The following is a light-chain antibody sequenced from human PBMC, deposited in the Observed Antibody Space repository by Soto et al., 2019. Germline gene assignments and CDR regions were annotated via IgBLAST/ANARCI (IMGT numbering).Light chain of an antibody. J-gene: IGKJ4*01. Sequence: AIQLSQSPSSLSASVGDRVTMTCRASQGVRSALAWYQQRPGKAPKLLIFDASSLERGVPSRFSGSGSGTDFTLTISNLQPEDFATYYCQQFDTNLLTFGGGTKVDIK. CDR2: DAS. CDR3: QQFDTNLLT. CDR1: QGVRSA. V-gene: IGKV1-13*02.